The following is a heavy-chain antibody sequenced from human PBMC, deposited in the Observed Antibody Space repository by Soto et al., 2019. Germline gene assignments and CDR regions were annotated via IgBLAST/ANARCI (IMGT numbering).Heavy chain of an antibody. V-gene: IGHV3-23*01. CDR3: AKEETVISHYYYYYGMDV. Sequence: EVQLLESGGGLVQPGGSLRLSCAASGFTFSSYAMNWVRQAPGKGLEWVSVISGTGGITYHADSVKGRFTISRDNSKNTLYLQMDILRAEDTAVYFCAKEETVISHYYYYYGMDVWGQGTTVTVSS. J-gene: IGHJ6*02. CDR1: GFTFSSYA. CDR2: ISGTGGIT. D-gene: IGHD4-4*01.